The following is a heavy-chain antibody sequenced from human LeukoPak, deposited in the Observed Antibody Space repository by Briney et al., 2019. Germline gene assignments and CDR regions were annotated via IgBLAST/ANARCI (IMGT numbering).Heavy chain of an antibody. J-gene: IGHJ5*02. CDR2: IYYSGST. CDR3: ARASEAGGWFDP. Sequence: QPSETLSLTCTVSGGSISSGGYYWSWIRQHPGKGLEWVGYIYYSGSTYYNPSLKSRVTISVDTSKNQFSLKLSSVTAADTAVYYCARASEAGGWFDPWGQGTLVTVSS. CDR1: GGSISSGGYY. V-gene: IGHV4-31*03. D-gene: IGHD1-26*01.